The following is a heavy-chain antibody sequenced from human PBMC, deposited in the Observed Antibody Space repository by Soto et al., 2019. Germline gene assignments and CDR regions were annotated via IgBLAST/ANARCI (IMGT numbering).Heavy chain of an antibody. CDR3: ARGRGGGYHFDY. J-gene: IGHJ4*02. Sequence: PSETLSLTCAVSGGSISSGGYSWSWIRQPPGKGLEWIGYIYHSGSTYYNPSLKSRVTISVDRSKNQFSLKLSSVTAADTAVYYCARGRGGGYHFDYWGQGTLVTVSS. CDR1: GGSISSGGYS. D-gene: IGHD3-22*01. V-gene: IGHV4-30-2*01. CDR2: IYHSGST.